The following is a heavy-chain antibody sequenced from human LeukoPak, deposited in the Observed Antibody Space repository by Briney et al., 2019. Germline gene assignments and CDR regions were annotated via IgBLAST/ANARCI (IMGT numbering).Heavy chain of an antibody. J-gene: IGHJ4*02. D-gene: IGHD6-13*01. CDR3: ARGGIDLYFDY. Sequence: GGSLRLSCAASGFTFSSYSMNWVRQAPGKGLEGVSSISSSSSYIYYADSVKGRFTISRDNAKSSLYLQMNSLRAEDTAVYYCARGGIDLYFDYWGQGTLVTVSS. CDR2: ISSSSSYI. V-gene: IGHV3-21*01. CDR1: GFTFSSYS.